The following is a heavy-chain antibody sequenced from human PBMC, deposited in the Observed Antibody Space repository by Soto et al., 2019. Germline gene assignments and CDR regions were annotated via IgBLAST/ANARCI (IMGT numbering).Heavy chain of an antibody. V-gene: IGHV4-59*01. Sequence: PSETLFLTCTVSGGSISSYYWSWIRQPPGKGLEWIGYIYYSGSTNYNPSLKSRVTISVDTSKNQFSLKLSSVTAADTAVYYCARDASPLYNWNYYYYYYMDVWGKGTTVTV. D-gene: IGHD1-20*01. CDR2: IYYSGST. CDR1: GGSISSYY. CDR3: ARDASPLYNWNYYYYYYMDV. J-gene: IGHJ6*03.